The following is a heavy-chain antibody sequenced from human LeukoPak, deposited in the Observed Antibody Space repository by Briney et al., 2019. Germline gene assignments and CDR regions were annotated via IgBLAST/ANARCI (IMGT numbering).Heavy chain of an antibody. V-gene: IGHV1-69*01. D-gene: IGHD3-22*01. CDR2: IIPIFGTA. CDR1: GGTFSSYA. CDR3: ARNEHYYDSSGYYFIDY. J-gene: IGHJ4*02. Sequence: SVKVSCKASGGTFSSYAISWVRQAPGQGLEWMGGIIPIFGTANYAQKFQGRVTITADESTSTAYMELSSLRSEDTAVYYCARNEHYYDSSGYYFIDYWGQGTLVTVSS.